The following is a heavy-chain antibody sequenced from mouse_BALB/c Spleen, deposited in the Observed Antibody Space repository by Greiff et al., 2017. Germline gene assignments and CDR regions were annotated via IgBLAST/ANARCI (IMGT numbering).Heavy chain of an antibody. D-gene: IGHD2-4*01. CDR3: ARASLYYDYDRGDAMDD. J-gene: IGHJ4*01. CDR2: INPGSGGT. V-gene: IGHV1-54*01. CDR1: GYAFTNYL. Sequence: QVQLQHSGAELVRPGTSVKVSCKASGYAFTNYLLEWVKQRPGQGLEWIGVINPGSGGTNDNEKFKGKATLTADKSSSTAYMQLSSLTSDDSAVYFCARASLYYDYDRGDAMDDWGQGTSVTVSS.